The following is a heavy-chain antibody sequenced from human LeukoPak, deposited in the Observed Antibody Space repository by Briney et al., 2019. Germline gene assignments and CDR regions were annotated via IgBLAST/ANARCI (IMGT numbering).Heavy chain of an antibody. CDR1: GGSISSGDYY. V-gene: IGHV4-30-4*01. J-gene: IGHJ4*02. D-gene: IGHD4-17*01. CDR3: ARDSRGTTVTYFDY. Sequence: PSETLSLTRTVSGGSISSGDYYWSWIRQPPGKGLEWIGYIYYSGSTYYNPSLKSRVTISVDTSKNQFSLKLSSVTAADTAVYYCARDSRGTTVTYFDYWGQGTLVTVSS. CDR2: IYYSGST.